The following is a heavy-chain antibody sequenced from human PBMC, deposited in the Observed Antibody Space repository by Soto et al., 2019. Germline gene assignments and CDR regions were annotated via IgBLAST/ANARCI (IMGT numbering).Heavy chain of an antibody. CDR2: VNPVGST. D-gene: IGHD4-4*01. Sequence: SETLSLTCTVHGGSLSDFYWSWIRQSPGKGLEWIGEVNPVGSTYYNPSLKSRVTISVXXXQXXXXLSLGSXXAADTAIYFCARTTRERYFDSWGPGTLVTVS. J-gene: IGHJ4*02. CDR1: GGSLSDFY. CDR3: ARTTRERYFDS. V-gene: IGHV4-34*01.